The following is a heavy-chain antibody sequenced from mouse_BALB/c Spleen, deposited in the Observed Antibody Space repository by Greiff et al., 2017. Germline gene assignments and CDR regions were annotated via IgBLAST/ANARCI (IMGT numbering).Heavy chain of an antibody. CDR3: ARRYFDV. CDR2: ISDGGSYT. Sequence: DVKLVESGGGLVKPGGSRKLSCAASGFTFSDYYMYWVRQTPEKRLEWVATISDGGSYTYYPDSVKGRFTISRDNAKNNLYLQMSSLKSEDTAMYYCARRYFDVWGAGTTVTVSS. CDR1: GFTFSDYY. J-gene: IGHJ1*01. V-gene: IGHV5-4*02.